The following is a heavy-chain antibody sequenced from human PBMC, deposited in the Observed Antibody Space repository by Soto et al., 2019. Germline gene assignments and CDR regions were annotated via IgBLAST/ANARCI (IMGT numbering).Heavy chain of an antibody. CDR1: GGSISDSY. CDR2: VYYTGST. Sequence: PSETLSLTCSVSGGSISDSYLSWIGQSPGKGLEWLGYVYYTGSTNYSPSLRSRVSISVDTSKNEFSLRLSSVTAADTAVYFCARSVAVPGAHIDYWGQGTPVTVSS. D-gene: IGHD6-19*01. CDR3: ARSVAVPGAHIDY. V-gene: IGHV4-59*01. J-gene: IGHJ4*02.